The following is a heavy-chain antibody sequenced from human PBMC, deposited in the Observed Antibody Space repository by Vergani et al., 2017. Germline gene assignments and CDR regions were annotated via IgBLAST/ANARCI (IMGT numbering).Heavy chain of an antibody. CDR3: AKDVKYCSSTSCYGNWYFDL. J-gene: IGHJ2*01. Sequence: EVQLLESGGGLVQPGGSLRLSCAASGFTFSSYARSWVRQAPGKGLEWVAAISGSGGSTYYADSVKGRFTISRDNSKNTLYLQMNSLRAEDTAVYYCAKDVKYCSSTSCYGNWYFDLWGRGTLVAVSS. CDR1: GFTFSSYA. CDR2: ISGSGGST. V-gene: IGHV3-23*01. D-gene: IGHD2-2*01.